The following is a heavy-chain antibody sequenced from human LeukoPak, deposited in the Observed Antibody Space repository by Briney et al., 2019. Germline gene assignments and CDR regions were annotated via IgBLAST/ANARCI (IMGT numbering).Heavy chain of an antibody. J-gene: IGHJ6*02. D-gene: IGHD3-22*01. CDR2: IYSGGST. V-gene: IGHV3-53*01. CDR1: GFTVSSNY. Sequence: GGSLRLSCAASGFTVSSNYMSWVRQAPGKGLEWVSVIYSGGSTYYADSVKGRFTISRDNSKNTLYLQMNSLRAEDTAVYYCARDTRGDSSGYHVGEYYYGMDVWGQGTTVTVSS. CDR3: ARDTRGDSSGYHVGEYYYGMDV.